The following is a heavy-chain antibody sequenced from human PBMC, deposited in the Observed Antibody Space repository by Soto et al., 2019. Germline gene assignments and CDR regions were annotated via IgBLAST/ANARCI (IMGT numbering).Heavy chain of an antibody. D-gene: IGHD2-2*01. CDR3: ARDLAITVPAPMGY. J-gene: IGHJ4*02. CDR1: GGTFSTYT. V-gene: IGHV1-69*08. Sequence: QVQLVHSGAEVKKPGSSVRVSCKASGGTFSTYTISWVRQAPGQGLEWMGRIIPIVDRANYAQKFQGRVTITADKSTNTAYMELSSLRSDDTAVYYCARDLAITVPAPMGYWGQGTLVTVSS. CDR2: IIPIVDRA.